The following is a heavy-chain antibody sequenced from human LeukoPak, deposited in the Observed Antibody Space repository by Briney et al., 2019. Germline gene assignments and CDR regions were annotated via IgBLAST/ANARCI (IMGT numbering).Heavy chain of an antibody. CDR1: GFTFTSYW. J-gene: IGHJ4*02. CDR3: AREGGAYQDYFDH. V-gene: IGHV3-74*01. Sequence: GGSLRLSCAASGFTFTSYWMHWVRQAPGKGLVWVARMDGATSRTSYVDSVNGRFTISRDNVNDILYLQMNSLTPEDTAVYYCAREGGAYQDYFDHWGQGTLVAVSS. D-gene: IGHD2-2*01. CDR2: MDGATSRT.